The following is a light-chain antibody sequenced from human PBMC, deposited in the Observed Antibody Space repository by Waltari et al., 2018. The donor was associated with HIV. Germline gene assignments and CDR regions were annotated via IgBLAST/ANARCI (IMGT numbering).Light chain of an antibody. CDR1: NIGKYS. V-gene: IGLV3-21*02. CDR2: DDT. Sequence: SYVLPQAPSVSVAPGPPAPLSSGNIGKYSFQSYRQRPGRAPVLVVLDDTDRPSGIPERISGAKSGNRATLTISGVEAGDEAVYYCQVWDRSYKEAVFGGGT. J-gene: IGLJ2*01. CDR3: QVWDRSYKEAV.